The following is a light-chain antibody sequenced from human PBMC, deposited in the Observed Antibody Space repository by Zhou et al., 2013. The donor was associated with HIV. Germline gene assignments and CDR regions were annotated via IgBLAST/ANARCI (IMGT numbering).Light chain of an antibody. CDR2: GAS. J-gene: IGKJ2*01. CDR1: HTISANY. Sequence: PGERATLSCRASHTISANYLAWYQQKPGQAPRLLVYGASTRATGIPDRFTGSGSGTDFTLTFTTLGPEDFAVYYCQQRSTWPMYTFGQGTKVEIK. V-gene: IGKV3D-20*02. CDR3: QQRSTWPMYT.